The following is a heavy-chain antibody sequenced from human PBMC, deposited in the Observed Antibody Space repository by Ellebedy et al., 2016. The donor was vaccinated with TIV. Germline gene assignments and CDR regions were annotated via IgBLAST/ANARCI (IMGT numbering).Heavy chain of an antibody. Sequence: GGSLRLSXAASGFTFSSYAMNWVRRAPGKGLEWVSAIRGSGGSTYYADSVKGRFSISRDNSKNTLFLQMSSLRAEDTAVYYCVRGLGYCTATSCYEDYWGQGTPVTVSS. D-gene: IGHD2-2*01. V-gene: IGHV3-23*01. CDR3: VRGLGYCTATSCYEDY. J-gene: IGHJ4*02. CDR2: IRGSGGST. CDR1: GFTFSSYA.